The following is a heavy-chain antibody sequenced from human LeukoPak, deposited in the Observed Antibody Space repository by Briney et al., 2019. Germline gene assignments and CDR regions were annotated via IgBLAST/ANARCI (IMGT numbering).Heavy chain of an antibody. J-gene: IGHJ6*02. Sequence: GGSLRLSCAASGFTFRIYWMSWVRQAPGKGLEWVAKINQDGSERYYVDAVKGRFTISRDNAKNSLYLQMNSLRAEDTAVYYCARDQSITGTYYYYYGMDVWGQGTTVTVSS. CDR1: GFTFRIYW. CDR3: ARDQSITGTYYYYYGMDV. D-gene: IGHD1-20*01. V-gene: IGHV3-7*01. CDR2: INQDGSER.